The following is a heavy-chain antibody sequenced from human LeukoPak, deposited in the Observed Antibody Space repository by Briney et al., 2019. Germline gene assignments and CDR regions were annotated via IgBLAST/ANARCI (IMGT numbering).Heavy chain of an antibody. CDR1: GFTFSDYY. Sequence: GGSLRLSCAASGFTFSDYYMSWIRQAPGKGLEWVSYISSSGSTIYYADSVKGRFTISRDNARNSLYLQMNSLRAEDTAVYYCARGYGDYVSYYYGMDVWGQGTTVTVSS. V-gene: IGHV3-11*01. J-gene: IGHJ6*02. CDR2: ISSSGSTI. CDR3: ARGYGDYVSYYYGMDV. D-gene: IGHD4-17*01.